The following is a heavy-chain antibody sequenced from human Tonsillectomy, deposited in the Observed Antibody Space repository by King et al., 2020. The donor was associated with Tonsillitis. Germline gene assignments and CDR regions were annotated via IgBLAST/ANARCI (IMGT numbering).Heavy chain of an antibody. J-gene: IGHJ4*02. D-gene: IGHD4-23*01. CDR2: VYWDDDK. CDR3: ARRNHFGGDSWYFDY. CDR1: GFSLSTSGMG. V-gene: IGHV2-5*02. Sequence: ITLKESGPTLMKPTQTLTLTCTFSGFSLSTSGMGVGWIRQPPGKALEWLALVYWDDDKWYSPSLKSRHTITKDTSRNQGVLTMTNVAPVDTGTYFCARRNHFGGDSWYFDYWGQGTLVTVSS.